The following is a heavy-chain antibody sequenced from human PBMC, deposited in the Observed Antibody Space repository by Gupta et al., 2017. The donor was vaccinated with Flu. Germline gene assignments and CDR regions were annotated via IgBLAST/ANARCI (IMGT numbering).Heavy chain of an antibody. D-gene: IGHD2-2*01. CDR2: VYYRGTT. V-gene: IGHV4-39*02. J-gene: IGHJ3*02. CDR3: VGFCSSTTCPRNTFDI. Sequence: QPPGKGLEWIGTVYYRGTTYYSPSLNSRVTISLDTSKNHFSLRLKSVTAADTAAYYCVGFCSSTTCPRNTFDIWGHGTMVTVSS.